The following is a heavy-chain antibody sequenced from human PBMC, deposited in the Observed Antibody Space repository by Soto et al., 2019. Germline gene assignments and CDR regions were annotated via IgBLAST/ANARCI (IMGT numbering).Heavy chain of an antibody. CDR2: INPSGGST. CDR1: GYTFTSYY. Sequence: ASVTVSCQASGYTFTSYYMHWVRQAPGQGLEWMGIINPSGGSTSYAQKFQGRVTMTRDTSTSTVYMELSSLRSEDTAVYYCARARRVSMIVVATRAPDAFDIWGQGTMVTVSS. D-gene: IGHD3-22*01. V-gene: IGHV1-46*01. J-gene: IGHJ3*02. CDR3: ARARRVSMIVVATRAPDAFDI.